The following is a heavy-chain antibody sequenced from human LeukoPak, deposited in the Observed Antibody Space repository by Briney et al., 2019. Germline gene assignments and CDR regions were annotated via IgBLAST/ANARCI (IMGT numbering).Heavy chain of an antibody. V-gene: IGHV4-34*01. J-gene: IGHJ6*03. D-gene: IGHD3-16*01. Sequence: SETLSLTCAVYGGSFSGYYWSWIRQPPGKGLEWIGEINHSGSTNYNPSLKSRVTISVDTSKNQFSLKLSSVTAADTAVYYCARRARFAGNYYYYMDVWGKGTTVTVSS. CDR3: ARRARFAGNYYYYMDV. CDR2: INHSGST. CDR1: GGSFSGYY.